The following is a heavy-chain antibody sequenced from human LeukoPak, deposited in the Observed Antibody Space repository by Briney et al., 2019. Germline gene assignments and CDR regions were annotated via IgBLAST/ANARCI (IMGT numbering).Heavy chain of an antibody. V-gene: IGHV4-38-2*01. CDR2: IYHSGST. Sequence: PSETLSLTCAVSGYTISSGYYWGLIRQPPGKVLEWIGIIYHSGSTYYNPSLKSRVTISVDTSKNQFSLKLSSVTAADTAVYYCARGYCSSTSCYTRDTIDYWGQGTLVTVSS. CDR1: GYTISSGYY. J-gene: IGHJ4*02. CDR3: ARGYCSSTSCYTRDTIDY. D-gene: IGHD2-2*02.